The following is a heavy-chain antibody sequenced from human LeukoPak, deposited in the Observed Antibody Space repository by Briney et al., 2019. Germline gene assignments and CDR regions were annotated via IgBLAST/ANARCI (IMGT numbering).Heavy chain of an antibody. D-gene: IGHD3-10*01. V-gene: IGHV3-74*01. CDR3: ARAGDYGSGSCAFDM. CDR1: GFTFSSYW. CDR2: IRSDGST. J-gene: IGHJ3*02. Sequence: WGSLSLSCAASGFTFSSYWMHWVRQAPGKGLVWVSRIRSDGSTTYADSVKGRFTISRDNAKNTLYLQMNSLRAEDTAVYYCARAGDYGSGSCAFDMWGQGTMVSVSS.